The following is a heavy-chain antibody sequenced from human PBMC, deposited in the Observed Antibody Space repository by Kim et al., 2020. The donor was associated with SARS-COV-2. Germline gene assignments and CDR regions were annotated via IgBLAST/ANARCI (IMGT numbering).Heavy chain of an antibody. CDR1: GYTFTSYD. V-gene: IGHV1-8*01. Sequence: SVKVSCKASGYTFTSYDINWVRQATVQGLEWMGWMNPNSGNTGYAQKFQGRVTMTRNTSISTAYMELSSPRSEDTAVYYCSRWKFDYGDYDFDYWGQGTLGTVSS. D-gene: IGHD4-17*01. J-gene: IGHJ4*02. CDR3: SRWKFDYGDYDFDY. CDR2: MNPNSGNT.